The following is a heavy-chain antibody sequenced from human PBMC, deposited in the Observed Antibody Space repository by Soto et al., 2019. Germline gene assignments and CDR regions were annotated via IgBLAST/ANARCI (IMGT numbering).Heavy chain of an antibody. CDR3: AKDQGGYMVSGMDV. CDR2: INPNSGAT. J-gene: IGHJ6*02. CDR1: GYTFTDYY. V-gene: IGHV1-2*02. Sequence: QVQLVQSRAEVKKPGASVNVSCKASGYTFTDYYIYWLRQAPGHALEWMGWINPNSGATNYAHNFQGRVTMTRDTSIRAAYMELSRLSSNDTAVYYCAKDQGGYMVSGMDVWGQGTTVTVSS. D-gene: IGHD2-2*02.